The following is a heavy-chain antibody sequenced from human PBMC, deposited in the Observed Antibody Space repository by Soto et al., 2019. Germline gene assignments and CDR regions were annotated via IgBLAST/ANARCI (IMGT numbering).Heavy chain of an antibody. V-gene: IGHV3-21*01. D-gene: IGHD4-17*01. Sequence: PGGSLRLSCAASGFTFSSYSMNWVRQAPGKGLEWVSSISSSSSYIYYADSVKGRFTISRDNAKNSLYLQMNSLRAEDTAVYYCARLEVMTKYNYLDYWGQGTLVTVSP. J-gene: IGHJ4*02. CDR2: ISSSSSYI. CDR1: GFTFSSYS. CDR3: ARLEVMTKYNYLDY.